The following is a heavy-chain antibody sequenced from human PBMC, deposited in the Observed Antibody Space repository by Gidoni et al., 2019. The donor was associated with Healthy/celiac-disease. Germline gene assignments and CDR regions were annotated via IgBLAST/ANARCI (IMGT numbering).Heavy chain of an antibody. V-gene: IGHV3-23*01. CDR1: GFTFSSYA. Sequence: EVQLLESGGGLVQPGGSLRLSCAASGFTFSSYAMSWVRRAPGKGLEWVSAISGSGGSTYYADSVKGRFTISRDNSKNTLYLQMNSLRAEDTAVYYCAKERGYCSGGSCYSSSYYYYGMDVWGQGTTVIVSS. CDR2: ISGSGGST. D-gene: IGHD2-15*01. J-gene: IGHJ6*02. CDR3: AKERGYCSGGSCYSSSYYYYGMDV.